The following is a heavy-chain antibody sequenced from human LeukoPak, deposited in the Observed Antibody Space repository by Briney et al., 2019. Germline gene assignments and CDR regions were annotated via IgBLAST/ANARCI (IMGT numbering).Heavy chain of an antibody. J-gene: IGHJ4*02. V-gene: IGHV1-2*02. CDR3: ARLADCSSSSCRSFDY. D-gene: IGHD2-2*01. CDR2: INPNSGFT. CDR1: GYPFTGYY. Sequence: ASVKVSCKSSGYPFTGYYLHWVRQAPGQGLEWMGWINPNSGFTNYAQKFQGRVTMTRDTSISTAYMELSRLRSDDTAVYYCARLADCSSSSCRSFDYWGQGTLVTVSS.